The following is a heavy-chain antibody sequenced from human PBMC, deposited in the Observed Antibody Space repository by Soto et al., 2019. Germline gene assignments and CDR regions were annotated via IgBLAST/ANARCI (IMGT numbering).Heavy chain of an antibody. D-gene: IGHD2-15*01. CDR2: IIPIFGTA. J-gene: IGHJ6*02. CDR1: GGTFTSYA. Sequence: QVQLVQSGAEVKKPGSSVKVSCKASGGTFTSYAISRVRQAPGQGLEWMGGIIPIFGTANYAQKFQGRVTITAVDSTSTAYMELSSLRSEDTAVYYCARHPGGRGYYYGMDVWGQGTTVTVSS. CDR3: ARHPGGRGYYYGMDV. V-gene: IGHV1-69*12.